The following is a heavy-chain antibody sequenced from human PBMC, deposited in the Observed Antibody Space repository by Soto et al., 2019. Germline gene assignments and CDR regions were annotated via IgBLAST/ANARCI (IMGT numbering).Heavy chain of an antibody. CDR1: GFTFDDYG. D-gene: IGHD6-13*01. CDR3: ARGDSSSLRYNWFDP. V-gene: IGHV3-20*01. J-gene: IGHJ5*02. Sequence: GGSLRLSCAASGFTFDDYGMSWVRQAPGKGLEWVSGINWNGGSTGYADSVKGRFTISRDNAKNSLYLQMNSLRAEDTALYHCARGDSSSLRYNWFDPWGQGTLVTVSS. CDR2: INWNGGST.